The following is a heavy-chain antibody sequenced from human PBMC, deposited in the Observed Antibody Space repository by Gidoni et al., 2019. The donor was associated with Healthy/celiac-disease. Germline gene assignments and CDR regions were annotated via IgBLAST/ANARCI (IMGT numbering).Heavy chain of an antibody. CDR2: IYYSGST. V-gene: IGHV4-59*01. CDR1: GGSISSYY. D-gene: IGHD1-26*01. J-gene: IGHJ3*02. Sequence: QVQLQESGPGLVKPSETLSLTCTVSGGSISSYYWSWIRQPPGKGLEWIGYIYYSGSTNYNPSLKSRVTISVDTSKNQFSLKLSSVTAADTAVYYCARSPIVGATPPFDIWGQGTMVTVSS. CDR3: ARSPIVGATPPFDI.